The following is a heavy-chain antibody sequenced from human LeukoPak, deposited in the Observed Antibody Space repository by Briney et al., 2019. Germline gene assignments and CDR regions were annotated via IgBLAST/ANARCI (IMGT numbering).Heavy chain of an antibody. J-gene: IGHJ4*02. V-gene: IGHV3-74*01. CDR2: INSDGSST. CDR1: GFTFSNYW. Sequence: PGGSLRLSCAASGFTFSNYWMHWVRQDPGKGLVWVSRINSDGSSTTYADSLKGRFTISRDKDQNTLYLQMNSLRAEDTAVYYCARDRSSGASIAVAGTPLFWGQGTLVTVSS. CDR3: ARDRSSGASIAVAGTPLF. D-gene: IGHD6-19*01.